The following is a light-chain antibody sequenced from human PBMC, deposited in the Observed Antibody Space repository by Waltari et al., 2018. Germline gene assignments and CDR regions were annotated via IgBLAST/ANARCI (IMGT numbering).Light chain of an antibody. J-gene: IGKJ1*01. Sequence: DIVMTQSPDSLAVSLGERATINCKSSQSVLYSSNNKNYLAWYQQKPGQPPKLLIYWAATREAGVPDRCSGRGSGRDFTLTISSLQAEDVAVYYCQQYLSTPPTFGQGTKVEIK. CDR2: WAA. CDR3: QQYLSTPPT. V-gene: IGKV4-1*01. CDR1: QSVLYSSNNKNY.